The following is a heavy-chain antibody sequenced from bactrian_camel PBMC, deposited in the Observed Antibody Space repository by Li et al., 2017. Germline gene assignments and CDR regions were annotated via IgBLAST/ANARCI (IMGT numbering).Heavy chain of an antibody. J-gene: IGHJ4*01. CDR2: IDTTGMP. D-gene: IGHD7*01. CDR3: AADFYNLQLARSYNY. V-gene: IGHV3S53*01. CDR1: GISNNSYC. Sequence: QVQLVESGGGSVQAGGSLRLSCTASGISNNSYCMAWFRQAPGKEREGVAAIDTTGMPTYTYSVKDRLTISKDNVKNTLYLQMNRLEIEDTAMYYCAADFYNLQLARSYNYWGQGTQVTVS.